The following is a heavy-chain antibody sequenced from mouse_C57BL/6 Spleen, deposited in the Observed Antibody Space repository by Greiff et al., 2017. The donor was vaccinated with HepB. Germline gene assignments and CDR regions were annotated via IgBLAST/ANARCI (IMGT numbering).Heavy chain of an antibody. CDR3: ARQIGGRDYAMDY. J-gene: IGHJ4*01. Sequence: EVKLMESGPGLVKPSQSLSLTCSVTGYSITSGYYWNWIRQFPGNKLEWMGYISYDGSNNYNPSLKNRISITRDTSKNQFFLKLNSVTTEDTATYYCARQIGGRDYAMDYWGQGTSVTVSS. CDR2: ISYDGSN. CDR1: GYSITSGYY. V-gene: IGHV3-6*01. D-gene: IGHD1-1*01.